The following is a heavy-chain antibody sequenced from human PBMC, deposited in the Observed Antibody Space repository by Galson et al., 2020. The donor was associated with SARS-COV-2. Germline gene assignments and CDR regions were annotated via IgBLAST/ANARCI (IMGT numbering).Heavy chain of an antibody. CDR1: GFTFSHYA. CDR3: ARAGDASAWSSFDY. D-gene: IGHD6-19*01. Sequence: GESLKISCAASGFTFSHYAMHWVRQTPGKGLEWVAVISYDGNREYLADSLKGRFTISRDNSKNTVYLQMNGLTTDDTAIYHCARAGDASAWSSFDYWGRGTLVTV. V-gene: IGHV3-30-3*01. CDR2: ISYDGNRE. J-gene: IGHJ4*02.